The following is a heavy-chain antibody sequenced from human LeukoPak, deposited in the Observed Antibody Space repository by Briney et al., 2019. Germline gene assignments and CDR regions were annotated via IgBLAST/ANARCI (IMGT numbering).Heavy chain of an antibody. CDR1: GFTFTSSA. J-gene: IGHJ4*02. CDR2: IVVGCGNT. D-gene: IGHD6-19*01. V-gene: IGHV1-58*01. Sequence: ASVKVSCKASGFTFTSSAVQWVRQARGQRLEWMGWIVVGCGNTNYAQKFQERVTITRDMSTSTAYMELSSLRSEDTAVYFCAADHDSTGFDYWGQGTLVTVSS. CDR3: AADHDSTGFDY.